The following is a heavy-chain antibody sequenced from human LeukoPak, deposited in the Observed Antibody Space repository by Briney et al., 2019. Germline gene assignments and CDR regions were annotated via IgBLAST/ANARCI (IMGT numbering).Heavy chain of an antibody. D-gene: IGHD3-10*01. CDR3: ATSSGSGTYYSFDY. CDR1: GYTFTGYY. CDR2: INPNNGGT. J-gene: IGHJ4*02. V-gene: IGHV1-2*06. Sequence: GASVKVSCKASGYTFTGYYIHWVRQAPGQGLEWMGRINPNNGGTNYAQKFQGRVTMTRDTSISTAYMELSGLRSDDTAVYYCATSSGSGTYYSFDYWGQGTLVTVSS.